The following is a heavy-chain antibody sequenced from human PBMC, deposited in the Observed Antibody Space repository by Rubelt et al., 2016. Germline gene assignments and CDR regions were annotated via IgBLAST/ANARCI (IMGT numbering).Heavy chain of an antibody. CDR1: GGSISSSSYY. V-gene: IGHV4-39*01. CDR3: ARHPGSMAVADNYFGY. D-gene: IGHD6-19*01. J-gene: IGHJ4*02. CDR2: IYYSGST. Sequence: ETLSLTCTVSGGSISSSSYYWGWIRQPPGKGLEWIGSIYYSGSTYYNPSLKSRVTISVDTSKNQFSLKLSSVTAADTAVYYCARHPGSMAVADNYFGYWGQGTLVTVSS.